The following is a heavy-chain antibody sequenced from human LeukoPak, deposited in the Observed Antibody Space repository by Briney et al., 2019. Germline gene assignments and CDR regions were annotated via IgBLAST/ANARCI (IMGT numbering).Heavy chain of an antibody. Sequence: SVKVSCKASGGTFSSYAISWVRQAPGQGLEWMGRIIPILGIANYAQKFQGRVTITADKSTSTAYMELSSLRSEDTAVYYCASRGRYNFLDYWGQGTLVTVSS. V-gene: IGHV1-69*04. CDR3: ASRGRYNFLDY. D-gene: IGHD5-24*01. J-gene: IGHJ4*02. CDR1: GGTFSSYA. CDR2: IIPILGIA.